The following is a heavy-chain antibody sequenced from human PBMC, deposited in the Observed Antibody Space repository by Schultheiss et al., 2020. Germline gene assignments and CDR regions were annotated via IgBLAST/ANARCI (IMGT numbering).Heavy chain of an antibody. CDR2: IYHSGST. D-gene: IGHD3-3*01. J-gene: IGHJ5*02. V-gene: IGHV4-4*02. Sequence: SATLSLTCAVSGGSISSSNWWSWVRQPPGKGLEWIGEIYHSGSTNYNPSLKSRVTISVDKSKNQFSLKLSSVTAADTAVYYCARSGHLILRFLEARTDWFDPWGQGTLVTVSS. CDR1: GGSISSSNW. CDR3: ARSGHLILRFLEARTDWFDP.